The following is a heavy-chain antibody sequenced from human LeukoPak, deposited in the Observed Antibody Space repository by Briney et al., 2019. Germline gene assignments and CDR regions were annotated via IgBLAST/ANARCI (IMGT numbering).Heavy chain of an antibody. Sequence: SETLSLTCTVSGRSISSGSYYWSWIRQPAGKGLEWIGRIYTSGSTNYNPSLKSRVTISVDTPKNQFSLKLSSVTAADTAVYYCARGYWSSTSCYWRYWGQGTLVTVSS. V-gene: IGHV4-61*02. CDR2: IYTSGST. D-gene: IGHD2-2*01. CDR3: ARGYWSSTSCYWRY. CDR1: GRSISSGSYY. J-gene: IGHJ4*02.